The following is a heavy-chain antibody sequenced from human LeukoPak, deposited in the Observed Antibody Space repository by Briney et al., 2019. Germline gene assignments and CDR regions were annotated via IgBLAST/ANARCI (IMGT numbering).Heavy chain of an antibody. CDR1: GFTFSSYA. D-gene: IGHD3-10*01. CDR3: VREGYYESGSLPTFYFDF. V-gene: IGHV3-30-3*01. CDR2: ISYDINIK. J-gene: IGHJ4*02. Sequence: GGSLRLSCAASGFTFSSYAMSWVRQAPGKGLEWVAVISYDINIKYSASGRFTISRDSSSKTVYLQMNSLRTEDTAVYYCVREGYYESGSLPTFYFDFWGPGTLVTVSS.